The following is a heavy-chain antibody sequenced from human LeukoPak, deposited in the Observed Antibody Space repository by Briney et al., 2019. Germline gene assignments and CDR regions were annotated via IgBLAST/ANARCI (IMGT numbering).Heavy chain of an antibody. J-gene: IGHJ4*02. D-gene: IGHD1-26*01. CDR1: GGSISSSSYY. Sequence: SETLSLTCAVYGGSISSSSYYWGWIRQPPGKGLEWIGEINHSGSTNYNPSLKSRVTISVDTSKNQFSLKLSSVTAADTAVYYCARPTRPGGRYPVGYWGQGTLVTVSS. V-gene: IGHV4-39*07. CDR2: INHSGST. CDR3: ARPTRPGGRYPVGY.